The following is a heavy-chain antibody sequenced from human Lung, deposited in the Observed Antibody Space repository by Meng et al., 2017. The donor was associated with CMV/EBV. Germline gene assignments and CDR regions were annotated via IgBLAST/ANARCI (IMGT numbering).Heavy chain of an antibody. Sequence: GESLKISCAASGFTFSSYWMSWVRQAPGKGLEWVANINQDGSEKYYVDSVKGRFTISRDNAKNSLYLQMNSLRTEDTAFYFCAKDDDYHDSSGYYSNWGQGTLVTVSS. CDR2: INQDGSEK. D-gene: IGHD3-22*01. V-gene: IGHV3-7*03. CDR3: AKDDDYHDSSGYYSN. CDR1: GFTFSSYW. J-gene: IGHJ4*02.